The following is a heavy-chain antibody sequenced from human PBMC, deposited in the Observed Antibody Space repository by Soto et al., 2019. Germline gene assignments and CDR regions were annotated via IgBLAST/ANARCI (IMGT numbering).Heavy chain of an antibody. Sequence: ASVKVSCKASGYTFTSYYMHWVRQAPGQGLEWMGIINPSGGSTSYAQKFQGRVTMTRDTSTSTVYMELSSLRSEDTAVYYCARGYHSRGFPPLFDYWGQGTLVTVSS. D-gene: IGHD3-22*01. CDR2: INPSGGST. V-gene: IGHV1-46*01. CDR1: GYTFTSYY. J-gene: IGHJ4*02. CDR3: ARGYHSRGFPPLFDY.